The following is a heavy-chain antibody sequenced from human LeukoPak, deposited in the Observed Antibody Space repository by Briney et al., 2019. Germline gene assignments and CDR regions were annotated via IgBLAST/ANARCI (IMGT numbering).Heavy chain of an antibody. D-gene: IGHD3-10*01. CDR3: ARGTGSGSYYNVLYYYYYYMDV. V-gene: IGHV4-34*01. J-gene: IGHJ6*03. CDR2: INHCGST. CDR1: GGAFSGYY. Sequence: SEALSLTCAVYGGAFSGYYWSWIRQPPGEGLEWIGEINHCGSTNYNPSLKSRVTISVDTSKNQFSLKLSSVTAADTAVYYCARGTGSGSYYNVLYYYYYYMDVWGKGTTVTVSS.